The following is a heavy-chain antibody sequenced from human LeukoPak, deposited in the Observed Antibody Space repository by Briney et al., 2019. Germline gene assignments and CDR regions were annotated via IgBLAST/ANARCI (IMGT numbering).Heavy chain of an antibody. CDR3: ARVFIGDGYNRIFDY. V-gene: IGHV4-59*01. J-gene: IGHJ4*02. Sequence: PSETLSLTCTVSGGSISSYYWSWIRQPPGKGLEWIGYIYYSGSTNYNPSLKSRVTISVDTSKNQFSLKLSSVTAADTAVYYCARVFIGDGYNRIFDYWGQGTLVTVSS. CDR2: IYYSGST. D-gene: IGHD5-24*01. CDR1: GGSISSYY.